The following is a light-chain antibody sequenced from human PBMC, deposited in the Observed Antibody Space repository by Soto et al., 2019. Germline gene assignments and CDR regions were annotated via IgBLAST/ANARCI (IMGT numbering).Light chain of an antibody. CDR3: QQYGSSPTYT. CDR1: QSVLSSY. CDR2: GAS. Sequence: EIVLTQSPGTLSLSPGERATLSCRASQSVLSSYCAWYQQKLGQAPRLLIYGASSRATGIPGRFSGSGSGTDFTLSISRLEPEDCAVYYCQQYGSSPTYTFGQGTKLEIK. J-gene: IGKJ2*01. V-gene: IGKV3-20*01.